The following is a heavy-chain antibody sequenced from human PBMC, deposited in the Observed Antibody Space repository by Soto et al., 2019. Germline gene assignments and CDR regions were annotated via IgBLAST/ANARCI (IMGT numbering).Heavy chain of an antibody. CDR1: GFTFSSYE. CDR2: ISTTGSSI. CDR3: ARNSGDYEVY. Sequence: EAQLVESGGDLVQSGGSLRRSCVGSGFTFSSYEMNWVRQAPGKGLEWGSYISTTGSSIHYADSVRGRFTISRDNTKNSLYLQMNNLRAEDTAVYYCARNSGDYEVYWGQGTLVTVS. J-gene: IGHJ4*02. D-gene: IGHD4-17*01. V-gene: IGHV3-48*03.